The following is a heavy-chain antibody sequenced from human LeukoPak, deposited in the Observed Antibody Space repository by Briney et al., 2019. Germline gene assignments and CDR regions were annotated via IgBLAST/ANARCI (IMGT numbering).Heavy chain of an antibody. D-gene: IGHD2-15*01. Sequence: PGGSLRLSCAVSGFTFSTYWMHWVRHGPGKGLAWVSRITSDGSATGYADSVKGRFTISRDNAKSTLYLHMDSLRAEDTAVYYCARDAAPGYFDLWGRGTLVTVSS. CDR1: GFTFSTYW. CDR3: ARDAAPGYFDL. CDR2: ITSDGSAT. V-gene: IGHV3-74*01. J-gene: IGHJ2*01.